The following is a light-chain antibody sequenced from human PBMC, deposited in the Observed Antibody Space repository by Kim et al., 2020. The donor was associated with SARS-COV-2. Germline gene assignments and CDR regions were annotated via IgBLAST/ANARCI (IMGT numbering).Light chain of an antibody. J-gene: IGLJ3*02. CDR2: RDT. CDR1: ALGETF. V-gene: IGLV3-1*01. Sequence: SYELTQPPSVSVSPGQTARISCSGDALGETFVSWYQQKPGQSPVVVIYRDTKRPSGIPERFSGSNSGNTATLTISGTQAVDAADYYCQAWDSSAAVFGGG. CDR3: QAWDSSAAV.